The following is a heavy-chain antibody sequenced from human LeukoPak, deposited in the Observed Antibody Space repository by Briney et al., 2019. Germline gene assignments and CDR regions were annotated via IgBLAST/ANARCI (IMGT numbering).Heavy chain of an antibody. CDR2: INHSGST. V-gene: IGHV4-34*01. Sequence: SETLSLTCAVYGGSFSGYYWSWIRQPPGKGLEWIGEINHSGSTNYNPSLKSRVTISVDTSKNQFSQKLSSVTAADTAVYYCARDRLIGLTEIDYWGQGTLVTVSS. D-gene: IGHD4/OR15-4a*01. CDR3: ARDRLIGLTEIDY. CDR1: GGSFSGYY. J-gene: IGHJ4*02.